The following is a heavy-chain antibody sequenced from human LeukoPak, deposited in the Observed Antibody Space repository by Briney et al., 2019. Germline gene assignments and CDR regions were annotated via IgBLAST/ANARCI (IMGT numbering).Heavy chain of an antibody. Sequence: GRSLRLSCAASGFTFSSYAMHWVRQAPGKGLEWVAVISYDGGNKYYADSVKGRFTISRDNSKNTLYLQMNSLRAEDTAVYYCARDTVRNRGLLRPGGGYYFDYWGQGTLVTVSS. CDR3: ARDTVRNRGLLRPGGGYYFDY. CDR2: ISYDGGNK. J-gene: IGHJ4*02. CDR1: GFTFSSYA. V-gene: IGHV3-30-3*01. D-gene: IGHD2-21*01.